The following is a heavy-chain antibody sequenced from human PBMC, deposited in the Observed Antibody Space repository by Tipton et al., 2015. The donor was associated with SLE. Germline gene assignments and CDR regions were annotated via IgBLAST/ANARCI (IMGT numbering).Heavy chain of an antibody. D-gene: IGHD5-18*01. CDR2: VSYGGSVQ. CDR3: VRAERGYSFDY. J-gene: IGHJ4*02. V-gene: IGHV3-30*03. CDR1: GFSLSSYA. Sequence: SLRLSCAASGFSLSSYAMHWVRQTPGKGLAWVAVVSYGGSVQYYADSVKGRFTISRDNVKNTLSLQMNSLRIEDSAVYYCVRAERGYSFDYWGQGTLVTVSS.